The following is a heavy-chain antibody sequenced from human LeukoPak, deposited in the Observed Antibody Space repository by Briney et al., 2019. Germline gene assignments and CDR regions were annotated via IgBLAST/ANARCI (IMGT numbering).Heavy chain of an antibody. Sequence: SVKVSCKASGGTFSSYAISWVRQAPGQGLEWMGRIIPIFGIANYAQKFQGRVTITADKSTSTAYMELSSLRSEDTAVYYCARDPQPYSYGSYYFDYWGQGTLVTVSS. CDR1: GGTFSSYA. J-gene: IGHJ4*02. CDR2: IIPIFGIA. D-gene: IGHD5-18*01. CDR3: ARDPQPYSYGSYYFDY. V-gene: IGHV1-69*04.